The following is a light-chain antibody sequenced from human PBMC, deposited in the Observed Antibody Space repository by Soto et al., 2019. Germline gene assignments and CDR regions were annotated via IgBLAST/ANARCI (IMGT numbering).Light chain of an antibody. Sequence: QSALTQPPSASGSPGQSVTISCTGTSSDVGGYNYVSWYQQHPGKAPKLMIYEVSNRPSGVSNRFSGSKSGNTASLTISGLQAEDEADYYCSSYTSSRLGVFGGGTKLTVL. CDR3: SSYTSSRLGV. V-gene: IGLV2-14*01. CDR1: SSDVGGYNY. J-gene: IGLJ3*02. CDR2: EVS.